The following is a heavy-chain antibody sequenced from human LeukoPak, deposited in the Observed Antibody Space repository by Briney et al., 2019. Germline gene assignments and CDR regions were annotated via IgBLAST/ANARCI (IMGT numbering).Heavy chain of an antibody. D-gene: IGHD3-3*01. CDR3: AKDEKITIFGVVIEAYNWFDP. Sequence: GGSLRLSCAASGFTFSTYAMSWVRQAPGEGLEWVSAISGNGGSTYYADSVKGRFTISRDNSKNTLYLQMNSLRAEDTAVYYCAKDEKITIFGVVIEAYNWFDPWGQGTLVTVSS. CDR1: GFTFSTYA. V-gene: IGHV3-23*01. CDR2: ISGNGGST. J-gene: IGHJ5*02.